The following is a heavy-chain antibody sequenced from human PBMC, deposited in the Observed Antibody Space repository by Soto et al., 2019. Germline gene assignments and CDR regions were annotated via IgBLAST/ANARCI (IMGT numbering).Heavy chain of an antibody. CDR1: GFTFDDYA. CDR3: AKGGPYNWNDDPQTKAENPGFDY. CDR2: ISWNSGSI. D-gene: IGHD1-20*01. Sequence: EVQLVESGGGLVQPGRSLRLSCAASGFTFDDYAMHWVRQAPGKGLEWVSGISWNSGSIGYADSVKGRFPISRENAKNSLYLQMNRPRAEDTALYYCAKGGPYNWNDDPQTKAENPGFDYWGQGTLVTVSS. J-gene: IGHJ4*02. V-gene: IGHV3-9*01.